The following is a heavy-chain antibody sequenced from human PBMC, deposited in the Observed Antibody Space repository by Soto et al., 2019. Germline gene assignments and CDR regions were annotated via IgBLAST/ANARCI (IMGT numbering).Heavy chain of an antibody. CDR1: GGSFSGHS. V-gene: IGHV4-34*01. CDR2: INHSGRV. J-gene: IGHJ5*01. Sequence: SETLSLTCAVYGGSFSGHSWTWIRQSPGKGLEWIGDINHSGRVNYSPSLKSRVTISLDTSKNQFSLTLSAVTAADTAMYYCSTRAYDTNGYYRFDPWGQGTLVTVTS. D-gene: IGHD3-22*01. CDR3: STRAYDTNGYYRFDP.